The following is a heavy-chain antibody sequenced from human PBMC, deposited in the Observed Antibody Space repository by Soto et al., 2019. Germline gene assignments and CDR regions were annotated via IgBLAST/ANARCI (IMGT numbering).Heavy chain of an antibody. J-gene: IGHJ6*02. CDR3: ARVQLIEAAVSPSDV. D-gene: IGHD6-13*01. CDR2: INPNSGGT. V-gene: IGHV1-2*02. CDR1: GFSLTGYY. Sequence: VASVKVSCKASGFSLTGYYFHWIRAAPGQGLEWLGWINPNSGGTNYAQKFQGRVTMTRDTSISTAYMELSRLRSDDTAVYYCARVQLIEAAVSPSDVWGQGTTVTVSS.